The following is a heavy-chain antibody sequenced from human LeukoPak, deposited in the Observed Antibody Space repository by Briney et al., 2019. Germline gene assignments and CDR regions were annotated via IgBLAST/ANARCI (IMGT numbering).Heavy chain of an antibody. V-gene: IGHV3-30*18. D-gene: IGHD2-2*01. Sequence: GGSLRLSCAASGFTFSSYGMHWVRQAPGKGLEWVAVISYDGSNKYYADSVKGRFTISRDNSKNTLYLQMNSLRAEDTAVYYCAKDIVVVPAAITYYYYYYGMDVWGQGTTVTVSS. CDR1: GFTFSSYG. CDR3: AKDIVVVPAAITYYYYYYGMDV. CDR2: ISYDGSNK. J-gene: IGHJ6*02.